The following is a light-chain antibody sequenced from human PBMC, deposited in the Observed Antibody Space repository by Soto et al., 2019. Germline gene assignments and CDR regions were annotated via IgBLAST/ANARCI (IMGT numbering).Light chain of an antibody. Sequence: EKVMTQSPATLSVSPGERATLSCRAGQSVSSNLAWYQQKPGQAPRLLIYDASTRATGIPARFSGSGSGTEFTLTISSLQSEDLALYYCEQYDDWPETFCQGTKVEIQ. CDR3: EQYDDWPET. CDR1: QSVSSN. V-gene: IGKV3-15*01. CDR2: DAS. J-gene: IGKJ1*01.